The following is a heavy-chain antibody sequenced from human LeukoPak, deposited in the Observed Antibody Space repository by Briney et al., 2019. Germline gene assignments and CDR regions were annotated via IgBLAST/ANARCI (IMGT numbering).Heavy chain of an antibody. V-gene: IGHV3-48*01. CDR1: GFTFTAYT. CDR2: IEYGGSVT. CDR3: TRDLEY. Sequence: GGSLRLSCSASGFTFTAYTMNWVRQAPGKGPEWVSYIEYGGSVTHYADSVKGRFTISRDNAENSLYLQMNSLRVEDTAVYYCTRDLEYWSQGVQVTDSP. J-gene: IGHJ4*02.